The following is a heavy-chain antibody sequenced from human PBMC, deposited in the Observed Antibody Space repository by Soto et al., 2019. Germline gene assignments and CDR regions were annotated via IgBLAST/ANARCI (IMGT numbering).Heavy chain of an antibody. CDR1: GYTFSSSE. Sequence: GASVKVSGEASGYTFSSSEYTWVRRAPGQGLEWMGWISADNGTTTPAPNSQGTVTMTSDTSTSTVYMDLRNLRSDDTAVYYCASPPGARQFDGSFPTQNWFDYWGQGPRVTVSS. D-gene: IGHD3-9*01. V-gene: IGHV1-18*04. CDR3: ASPPGARQFDGSFPTQNWFDY. J-gene: IGHJ5*01. CDR2: ISADNGTT.